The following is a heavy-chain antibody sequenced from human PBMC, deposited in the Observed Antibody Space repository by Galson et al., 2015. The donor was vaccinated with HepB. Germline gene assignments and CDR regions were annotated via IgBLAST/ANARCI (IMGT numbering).Heavy chain of an antibody. CDR1: GYTFTNYA. Sequence: SVKVSCKASGYTFTNYAISWVRQAPGQGLEWMGWISTYNGNTNYAQRLQGRVTMTTDTSTSTAYMELRSLRSDDTAVYYCARSNKKSIAVSANPFDYWGQGTLVTVSS. D-gene: IGHD6-19*01. J-gene: IGHJ4*02. CDR3: ARSNKKSIAVSANPFDY. V-gene: IGHV1-18*04. CDR2: ISTYNGNT.